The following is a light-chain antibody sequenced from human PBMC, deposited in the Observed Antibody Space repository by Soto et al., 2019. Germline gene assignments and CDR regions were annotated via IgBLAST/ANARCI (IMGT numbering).Light chain of an antibody. Sequence: DIQMTQSPSTLYASVGDRVTITCRASQSISSWLAWYQQKPGKAPKLLIYKASSLESGVPARFSGSGSGTEFTLTISSLQPDDFATYYCQQYNTYPMYTFGQGTKVDIK. V-gene: IGKV1-5*03. CDR3: QQYNTYPMYT. CDR2: KAS. CDR1: QSISSW. J-gene: IGKJ2*01.